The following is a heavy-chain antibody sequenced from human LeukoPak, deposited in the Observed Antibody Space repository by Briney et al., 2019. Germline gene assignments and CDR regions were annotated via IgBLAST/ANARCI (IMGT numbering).Heavy chain of an antibody. CDR2: IRSSTYI. D-gene: IGHD2-2*02. V-gene: IGHV3-21*01. Sequence: GGSLRLSCAASGFTFSSYNMNWVRQAPGKGLEWVSSIRSSTYIYYADSGKGRSTISKDNAKNSLYLQMNRLRAEDTAVYYCARTLGCSSTSCYTGYYYYGMDVWGQGTAVTVSS. CDR3: ARTLGCSSTSCYTGYYYYGMDV. CDR1: GFTFSSYN. J-gene: IGHJ6*02.